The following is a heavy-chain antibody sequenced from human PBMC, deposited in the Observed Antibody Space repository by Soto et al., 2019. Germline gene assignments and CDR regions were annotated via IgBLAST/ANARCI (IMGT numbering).Heavy chain of an antibody. CDR3: AKALCGGDCYYLDY. J-gene: IGHJ4*02. Sequence: EVQLVESGGVVVQPGGSLRLSCAASGFTFDDYTMHWVRQAPGKGLEWVSLIRWDGGSTYYADSVKRRFTISRDNSKKYLYLQMNSLRTEDTALYYCAKALCGGDCYYLDYWGQGTMVTVAS. CDR2: IRWDGGST. V-gene: IGHV3-43*01. D-gene: IGHD2-21*02. CDR1: GFTFDDYT.